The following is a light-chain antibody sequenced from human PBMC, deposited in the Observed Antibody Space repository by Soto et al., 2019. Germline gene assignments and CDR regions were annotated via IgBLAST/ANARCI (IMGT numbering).Light chain of an antibody. CDR2: YVS. Sequence: QSALTQPASVSGSPGQSITISCTGTSSDVGGHNYVSWYQQHPGKAPKLMIYYVSHRPSGVSNRFSGSKSGNTASLTISGLQAEDEADYYCSSYTSINSYVFGTGTKVTVL. J-gene: IGLJ1*01. CDR3: SSYTSINSYV. V-gene: IGLV2-14*03. CDR1: SSDVGGHNY.